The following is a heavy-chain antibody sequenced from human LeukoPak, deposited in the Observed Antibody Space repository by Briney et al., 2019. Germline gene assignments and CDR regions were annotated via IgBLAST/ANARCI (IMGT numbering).Heavy chain of an antibody. CDR1: GFTFSSYW. Sequence: GGSLRLSCALSGFTFSSYWMRWVRHAPGKGLGWLANIKQDGSEKYYVNSVKGRFTISRDNAKNSLYLQMNSLRAEDTAVYYCASRITGNWGQGTLVTVYS. J-gene: IGHJ4*02. CDR2: IKQDGSEK. D-gene: IGHD1-20*01. CDR3: ASRITGN. V-gene: IGHV3-7*01.